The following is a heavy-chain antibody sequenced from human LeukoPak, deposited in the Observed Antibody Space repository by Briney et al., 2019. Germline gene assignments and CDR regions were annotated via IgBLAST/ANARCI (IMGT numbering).Heavy chain of an antibody. Sequence: GGSLRLSCASSGFTFSSYAMSWVRQAPGKGLEWVSAISGSGDSTYYADSVKGRFTVSRDNFKNKLYLQMNSLRAEDTAVYYCAKDSFTIFGVVNYFVYWGQGTLVTVSS. CDR1: GFTFSSYA. CDR2: ISGSGDST. J-gene: IGHJ4*02. CDR3: AKDSFTIFGVVNYFVY. V-gene: IGHV3-23*01. D-gene: IGHD3-3*01.